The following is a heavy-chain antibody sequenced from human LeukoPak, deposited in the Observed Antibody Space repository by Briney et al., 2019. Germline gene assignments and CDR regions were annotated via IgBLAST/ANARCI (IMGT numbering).Heavy chain of an antibody. CDR3: ARVQVAVQSVFDYFDY. Sequence: GGSLRLSCAASGFTFSNYWMSWVRQAPGKGLEWVANIKEDGSEKYYVGSVKGRFTISRDNAKDSLYLQMNSLRAEDTAVYFCARVQVAVQSVFDYFDYWGQGTLVTVSS. J-gene: IGHJ4*02. CDR1: GFTFSNYW. D-gene: IGHD2-2*01. V-gene: IGHV3-7*01. CDR2: IKEDGSEK.